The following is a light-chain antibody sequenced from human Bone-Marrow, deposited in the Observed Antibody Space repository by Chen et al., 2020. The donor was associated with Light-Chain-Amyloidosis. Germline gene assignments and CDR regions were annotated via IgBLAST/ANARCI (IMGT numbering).Light chain of an antibody. V-gene: IGKV1-9*01. CDR3: QQHNSYPRT. Sequence: IQLTQSPSSLFASVGERGTITCRASQGISSYLAWYQQKPGKAPKLLIYAASTLQSGVPSRFSGSESGTDFTLTISSLQPEDFATYYCQQHNSYPRTFGQGTKVEIK. J-gene: IGKJ1*01. CDR2: AAS. CDR1: QGISSY.